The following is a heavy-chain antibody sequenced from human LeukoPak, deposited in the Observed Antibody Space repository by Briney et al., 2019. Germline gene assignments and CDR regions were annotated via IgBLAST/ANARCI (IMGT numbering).Heavy chain of an antibody. CDR3: AREGYYDSSGYYPVDY. D-gene: IGHD3-22*01. J-gene: IGHJ4*02. CDR1: GYTFTGYY. CDR2: INPNSGGT. V-gene: IGHV1-2*02. Sequence: GSVKASCKASGYTFTGYYMHWVRQAPGQGLEWMGWINPNSGGTNYAQKFQGRVTMTRDTSISTAYMELSRLRSDDTAVYYCAREGYYDSSGYYPVDYWGQGTLVTVSS.